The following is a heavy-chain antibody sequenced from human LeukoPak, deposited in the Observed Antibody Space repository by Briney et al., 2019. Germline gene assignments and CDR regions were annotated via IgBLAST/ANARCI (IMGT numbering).Heavy chain of an antibody. J-gene: IGHJ4*02. V-gene: IGHV1-18*01. D-gene: IGHD1-20*01. CDR2: ISAYNGNT. CDR3: ARGGFDSWKFPYYFDY. CDR1: GYTFTSYG. Sequence: GVSVKVSCKASGYTFTSYGISWVRQAPGQGLEWMGWISAYNGNTNYAQKLQGRVTMTTDTSTSTAHMELRSLRSDHTAVYYCARGGFDSWKFPYYFDYWGQGTLVTVSS.